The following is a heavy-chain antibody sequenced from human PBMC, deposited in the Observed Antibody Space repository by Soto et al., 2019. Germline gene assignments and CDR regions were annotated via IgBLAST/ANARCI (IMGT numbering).Heavy chain of an antibody. V-gene: IGHV1-18*01. CDR1: GYTFTSYG. CDR2: ISTYIGNT. CDR3: ARDDVGYCSNGVCYTKPLDY. Sequence: QVQLVQSGAEVKKPGASVKVSCKASGYTFTSYGISWVRQAPGQGLEWMGWISTYIGNTHYAQKFQGRVTMTTDTSTTTAYLDLRSLRSDDTAVYYCARDDVGYCSNGVCYTKPLDYWGQGALVTVSS. J-gene: IGHJ4*02. D-gene: IGHD2-8*01.